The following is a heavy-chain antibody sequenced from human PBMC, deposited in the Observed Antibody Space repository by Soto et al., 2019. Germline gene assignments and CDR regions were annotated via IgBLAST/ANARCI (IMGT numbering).Heavy chain of an antibody. CDR2: IWNDGSNQ. CDR3: AKLEGGSCTYTNCHGDWFDP. J-gene: IGHJ5*02. CDR1: GFSFRSYG. Sequence: QVQLVESGGGVVQPGRSLRLSCAASGFSFRSYGMHWVRQAPGKGLEWVAVIWNDGSNQYYADSVKGRFTISRDNSKNILFLQMSSLEVEDTAVYYCAKLEGGSCTYTNCHGDWFDPWGQGTLVTVSS. V-gene: IGHV3-33*06. D-gene: IGHD2-2*01.